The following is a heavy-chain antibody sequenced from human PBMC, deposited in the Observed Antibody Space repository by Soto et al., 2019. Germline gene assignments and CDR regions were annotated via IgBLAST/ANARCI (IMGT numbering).Heavy chain of an antibody. V-gene: IGHV5-10-1*01. CDR3: ARQGSSTSDDYYYYGMDV. Sequence: GESLKISCKGSGYSFTSYWIGWVRQMPGKGLEWMGRIDPSDSYTNYSPSFQGHVTISADKSISTAYLQWSSLKASDTAMYYCARQGSSTSDDYYYYGMDVWGQGTTVTVSS. CDR1: GYSFTSYW. D-gene: IGHD2-2*01. CDR2: IDPSDSYT. J-gene: IGHJ6*02.